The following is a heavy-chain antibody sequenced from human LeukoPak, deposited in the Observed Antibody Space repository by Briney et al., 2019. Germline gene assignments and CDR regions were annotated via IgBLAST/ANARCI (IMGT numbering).Heavy chain of an antibody. CDR1: GGSIGSNNYY. V-gene: IGHV4-39*07. CDR2: IYYSGYT. D-gene: IGHD6-19*01. J-gene: IGHJ5*02. CDR3: ARGRGWIRFDP. Sequence: SETLSLTCTVSGGSIGSNNYYWGWIRQPPGKGLEWIGSIYYSGYTYYNPSLKSRVTISVDTSKNQFSLKLSSVTAADTAVYYCARGRGWIRFDPWGQGTLVTVSS.